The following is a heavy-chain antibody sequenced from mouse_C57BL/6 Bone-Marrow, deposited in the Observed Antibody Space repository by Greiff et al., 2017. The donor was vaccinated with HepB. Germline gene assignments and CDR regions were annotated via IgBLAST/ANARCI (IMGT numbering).Heavy chain of an antibody. D-gene: IGHD2-3*01. V-gene: IGHV5-6*01. CDR3: ASLGYYEAY. CDR1: GFTFSSYG. Sequence: EVKLMESGGDLVKPGGSLKLSCAASGFTFSSYGMSWVRQTPDKRLEWVATISSGGSYTYYPDSVKGRFTISRDNAKNTLYLQMSSLKSEDTAMYYCASLGYYEAYWGQGTLVTVSA. CDR2: ISSGGSYT. J-gene: IGHJ3*01.